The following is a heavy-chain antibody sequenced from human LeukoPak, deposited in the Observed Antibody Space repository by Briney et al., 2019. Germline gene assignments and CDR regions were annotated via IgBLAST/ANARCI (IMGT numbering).Heavy chain of an antibody. V-gene: IGHV3-30*03. Sequence: GKSLRLSCAASGFTFNSYDMHWVRQAPGKGLEWVALTSYDGSNDYYADSVRGRFTISRDNSKNTLFLQMNSLRADDTALYYCARVLGFGEALAYWGQGTPVTVSS. D-gene: IGHD3-16*01. CDR2: TSYDGSND. CDR3: ARVLGFGEALAY. CDR1: GFTFNSYD. J-gene: IGHJ1*01.